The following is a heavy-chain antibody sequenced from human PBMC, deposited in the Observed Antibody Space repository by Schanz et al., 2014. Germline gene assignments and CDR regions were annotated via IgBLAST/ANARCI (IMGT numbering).Heavy chain of an antibody. CDR2: ISGSGGST. J-gene: IGHJ4*02. V-gene: IGHV3-23*01. CDR3: ASPSGYSDYGTYFDF. D-gene: IGHD5-12*01. CDR1: GFTFSTYA. Sequence: DVQLLESGGGLVQPGGSLRLSCAASGFTFSTYAMSWVRQAPGKGLEWVSAISGSGGSTYYADSVKGRFTISRDNSRNTLYLQRNSLRTEDTAVYYCASPSGYSDYGTYFDFWGQGTLVTVSA.